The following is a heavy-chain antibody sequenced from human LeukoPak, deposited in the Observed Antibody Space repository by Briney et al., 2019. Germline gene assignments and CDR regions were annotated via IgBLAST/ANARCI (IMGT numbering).Heavy chain of an antibody. CDR1: GDSVSKKNIA. D-gene: IGHD3-16*01. Sequence: SQTLSLTCATSGDSVSKKNIAWNWIRQSPSRGLEWLGRTYYRSKWYNDYAVSVKSRITINPDTSKNQFSLQLNSVTPEDTAVYYCARVGHPWGIEDAFDIWGQGTMVTVSS. CDR2: TYYRSKWYN. J-gene: IGHJ3*02. CDR3: ARVGHPWGIEDAFDI. V-gene: IGHV6-1*01.